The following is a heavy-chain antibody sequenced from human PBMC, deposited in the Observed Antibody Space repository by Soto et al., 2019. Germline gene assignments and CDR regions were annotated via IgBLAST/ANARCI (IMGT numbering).Heavy chain of an antibody. Sequence: EVQLVESGGGLVQPGGSLRLSCAASGFTFSSYEMNWVRQAPGKGLEWVSYISSSGSTIYYADSVKGRFTISRDNAKNSLYLQMNSLRAEDTAVYYCARNSPLRYGGDDYYYGMDVWGQGTTVTVSS. CDR2: ISSSGSTI. CDR1: GFTFSSYE. CDR3: ARNSPLRYGGDDYYYGMDV. J-gene: IGHJ6*02. D-gene: IGHD3-10*01. V-gene: IGHV3-48*03.